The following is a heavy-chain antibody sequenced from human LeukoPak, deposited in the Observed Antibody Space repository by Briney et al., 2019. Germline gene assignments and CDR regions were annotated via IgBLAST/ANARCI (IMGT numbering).Heavy chain of an antibody. CDR2: IYHSGST. Sequence: SETLSLTCTVSGYSISSGYYWGWLRQPPGRGLEWIGTIYHSGSTYYNPSLKSRVTISVDTSKNQFSLKLSSVTAADTAVYYCARRTFGELKFDYWGQGTLVTVSS. J-gene: IGHJ4*02. V-gene: IGHV4-38-2*02. CDR3: ARRTFGELKFDY. D-gene: IGHD3-10*01. CDR1: GYSISSGYY.